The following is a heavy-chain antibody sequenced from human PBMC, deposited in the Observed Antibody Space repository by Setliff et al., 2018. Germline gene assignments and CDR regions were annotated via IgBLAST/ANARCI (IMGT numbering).Heavy chain of an antibody. V-gene: IGHV3-33*01. Sequence: GSLRLSCVASGFTFSNYGMHWVRQAPGKGLEWVALIWNDGSTKFYGDSVKGRFTISRDNSKNTLYLQMDSLRAEDTAVYYCARNWVTAQHYYYGMDVWGQGTTVTVSS. J-gene: IGHJ6*02. CDR3: ARNWVTAQHYYYGMDV. CDR1: GFTFSNYG. CDR2: IWNDGSTK. D-gene: IGHD2-21*02.